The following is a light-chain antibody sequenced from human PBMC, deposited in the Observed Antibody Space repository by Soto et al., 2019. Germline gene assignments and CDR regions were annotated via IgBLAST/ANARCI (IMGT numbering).Light chain of an antibody. Sequence: EIVLTQSPVTLSLSPGERATLSCRASQSVSSSYLGWYQQKPGQAPRLLIYGASTRATGIPDRFSGSGSGTDFTLTISRLEPEDFAVYYCQYYGSSPFTFGPGTKVDIK. J-gene: IGKJ3*01. CDR3: QYYGSSPFT. CDR1: QSVSSSY. CDR2: GAS. V-gene: IGKV3-20*01.